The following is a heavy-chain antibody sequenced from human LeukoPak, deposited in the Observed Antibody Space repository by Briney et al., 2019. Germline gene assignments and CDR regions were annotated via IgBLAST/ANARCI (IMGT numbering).Heavy chain of an antibody. CDR2: ISGSGGST. D-gene: IGHD6-13*01. J-gene: IGHJ4*02. CDR1: GFTFSSYA. Sequence: GGSLRLSCAASGFTFSSYAMSWVRQAPGKGLEWVSAISGSGGSTYYADSVKGRFTISRDNSKNTLYLQMNSLRAEDTAVYYCARHPSAGPTALDYWGQGTLVTVSS. V-gene: IGHV3-23*01. CDR3: ARHPSAGPTALDY.